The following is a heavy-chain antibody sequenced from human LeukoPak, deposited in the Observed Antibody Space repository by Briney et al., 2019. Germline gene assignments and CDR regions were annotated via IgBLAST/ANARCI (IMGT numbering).Heavy chain of an antibody. Sequence: TGGSLILSCAASGFTFSSYWMHWVRQAPGKGLVWVSRINSDGSSTSYADSVKGRFTISRDNAKNTLYLQMNSLRAEDTAVYYCARGGSYDFWSGYFTGYYMDVWGKGTTVTVSS. J-gene: IGHJ6*03. D-gene: IGHD3-3*01. CDR3: ARGGSYDFWSGYFTGYYMDV. CDR2: INSDGSST. CDR1: GFTFSSYW. V-gene: IGHV3-74*01.